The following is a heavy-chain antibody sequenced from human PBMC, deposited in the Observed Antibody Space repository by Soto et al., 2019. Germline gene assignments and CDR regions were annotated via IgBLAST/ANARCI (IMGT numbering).Heavy chain of an antibody. CDR1: GVSISSYY. V-gene: IGHV4-59*01. J-gene: IGHJ6*03. CDR3: ARAPKGSGTITMVRGIRHYYMDV. CDR2: IYYSGST. Sequence: QVQLQESGPGLVKPSETLSLTCTVSGVSISSYYWSWIRQPPGQGLEWIGYIYYSGSTNYNPSLKSRVTISVDTSKNQFSLKLSSVTAADTAVYYCARAPKGSGTITMVRGIRHYYMDVWGKVTTVTVSS. D-gene: IGHD3-10*01.